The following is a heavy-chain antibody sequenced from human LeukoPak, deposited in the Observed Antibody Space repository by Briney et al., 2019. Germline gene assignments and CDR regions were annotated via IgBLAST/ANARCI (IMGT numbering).Heavy chain of an antibody. CDR2: ISWNSGTI. Sequence: GGSLRLSCAASGFTFDDYAIHWVRQVPGKGLEWVSGISWNSGTIGYEVSVKGRFTISRDNAKNSLYLQMNSLRAEDTALYYCAKEKIVGGYRYGPFDHWGQGTLVTVSS. CDR1: GFTFDDYA. D-gene: IGHD5-18*01. CDR3: AKEKIVGGYRYGPFDH. V-gene: IGHV3-9*01. J-gene: IGHJ4*02.